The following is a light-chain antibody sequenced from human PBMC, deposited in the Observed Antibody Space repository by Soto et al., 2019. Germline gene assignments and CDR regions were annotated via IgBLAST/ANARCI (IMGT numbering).Light chain of an antibody. J-gene: IGKJ1*01. V-gene: IGKV3-20*01. Sequence: EIVLTQSPGTLSLSPGERATLSCMVSQSVSNSFLAWYQQKPGQAPRLLIYGATSRATGIPDRFSGSESGTDFTLTISRLEPEDFAVYYCQQYGSTPVTFGQGTKVDIK. CDR2: GAT. CDR1: QSVSNSF. CDR3: QQYGSTPVT.